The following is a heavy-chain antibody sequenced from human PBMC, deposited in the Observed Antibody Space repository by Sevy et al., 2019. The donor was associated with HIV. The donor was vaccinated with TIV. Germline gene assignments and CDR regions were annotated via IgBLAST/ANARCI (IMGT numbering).Heavy chain of an antibody. CDR2: ISGLSNYI. CDR3: ARGVRTYDAFDL. J-gene: IGHJ3*01. CDR1: GFTFSDYN. D-gene: IGHD6-6*01. Sequence: TLSLTCAASGFTFSDYNMNWVRQAPGKGLEWVSYISGLSNYIYYADSVKGRFSISRDNAKNSLFLQMNSLRAEDTALYYCARGVRTYDAFDLWGQGTMVTVSS. V-gene: IGHV3-21*01.